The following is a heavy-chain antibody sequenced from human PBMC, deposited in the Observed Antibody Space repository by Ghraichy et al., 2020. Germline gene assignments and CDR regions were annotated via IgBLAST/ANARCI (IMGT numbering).Heavy chain of an antibody. CDR1: GGSISSYY. J-gene: IGHJ4*02. CDR3: ARVGYSSGWYVLDY. V-gene: IGHV4-4*07. CDR2: IYTSGST. Sequence: SETLSLTCTVSGGSISSYYWSWIRQPAGKGLEWIGRIYTSGSTNYNPSLKSRVTMPVDTSKNQFSLKLSSVTAADTAVYYCARVGYSSGWYVLDYWGQGTLVTVSS. D-gene: IGHD6-19*01.